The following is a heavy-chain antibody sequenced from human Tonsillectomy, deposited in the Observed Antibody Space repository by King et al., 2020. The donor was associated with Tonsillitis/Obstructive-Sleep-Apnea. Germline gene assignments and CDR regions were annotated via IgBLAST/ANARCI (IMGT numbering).Heavy chain of an antibody. CDR2: ISGDGGST. D-gene: IGHD6-19*01. CDR3: AKDGSSGWYGYYYYYYMDV. V-gene: IGHV3-43*02. J-gene: IGHJ6*03. CDR1: GFTFDDYA. Sequence: QLVQFGGGVVQPGGSLRLSCAASGFTFDDYAMHWVRQAPGKGLEWVSLISGDGGSTYYADSVKGRFTISRDNSKNSLYLQMNSLRTEDTALYYCAKDGSSGWYGYYYYYYMDVWGKGTTVTVSS.